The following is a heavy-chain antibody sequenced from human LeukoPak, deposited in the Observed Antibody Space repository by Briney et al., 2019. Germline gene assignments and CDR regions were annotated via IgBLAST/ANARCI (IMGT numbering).Heavy chain of an antibody. CDR3: ARMSEI. CDR1: GFTFSSYA. V-gene: IGHV3-30*04. J-gene: IGHJ4*02. Sequence: GRSLRLSCAASGFTFSSYAMHWVRQAPGKGLEWVAVISYDGSNKYYADSVKGRFTISRDNSKNTLYLQMNSLRVEDTAIYYCARMSEIWGQGTLVTVSS. CDR2: ISYDGSNK.